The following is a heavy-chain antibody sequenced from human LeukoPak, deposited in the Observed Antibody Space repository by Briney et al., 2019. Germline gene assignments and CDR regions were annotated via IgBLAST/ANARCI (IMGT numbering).Heavy chain of an antibody. CDR1: GLTFDDYA. CDR3: AKDISSSPSGNIDY. J-gene: IGHJ4*02. D-gene: IGHD6-6*01. CDR2: ISWNSGSI. Sequence: PGRSLRLSCAASGLTFDDYAMHWVRQAPGKGLEWVSGISWNSGSIGYADSVKGRFTISRDNAKNSLYLQMNSLRAEDMALYYCAKDISSSPSGNIDYWGQGTLVTVSS. V-gene: IGHV3-9*03.